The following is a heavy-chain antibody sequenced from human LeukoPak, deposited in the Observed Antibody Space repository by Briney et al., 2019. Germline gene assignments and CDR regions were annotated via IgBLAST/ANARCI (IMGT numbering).Heavy chain of an antibody. V-gene: IGHV1-2*02. J-gene: IGHJ5*02. CDR3: ARDLWGAXGYSSS. CDR2: INPNSGGT. D-gene: IGHD6-19*01. CDR1: GYTFTGYY. Sequence: ASVKVSCKASGYTFTGYYMHWVRQAPGQGLEWMGWINPNSGGTNYAQKFQGRVTMTRDTSISTAYMELSRLRSDDTAVYYCARDLWGAXGYSSSWGQGTLVTVSS.